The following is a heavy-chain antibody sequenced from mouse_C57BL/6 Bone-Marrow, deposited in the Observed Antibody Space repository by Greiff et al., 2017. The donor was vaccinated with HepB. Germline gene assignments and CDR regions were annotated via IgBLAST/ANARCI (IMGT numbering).Heavy chain of an antibody. CDR3: ARDRDYGSSYGWYFDV. Sequence: EVQLQESEGGLVQPGSSMKLSCTASGFTFSDYYMAWVRQVPEKGLEWVANINYDGSSTYYLDSLKSRFIISRDNAKNILYLQMSSLKSEDTATYYCARDRDYGSSYGWYFDVWGTGTTVTVSS. V-gene: IGHV5-16*01. CDR2: INYDGSST. J-gene: IGHJ1*03. CDR1: GFTFSDYY. D-gene: IGHD1-1*01.